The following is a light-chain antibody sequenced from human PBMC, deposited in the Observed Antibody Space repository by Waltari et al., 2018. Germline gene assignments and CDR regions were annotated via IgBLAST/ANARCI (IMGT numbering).Light chain of an antibody. J-gene: IGKJ4*01. V-gene: IGKV2-28*01. CDR1: QSLLHSNGYNY. CDR2: LGS. Sequence: DIVMTQSPLSLPVTPGEPASISCRSSQSLLHSNGYNYLNWDRQKPVQSPQLLIYLGSTRASGVPDRFSGSGSGTEFTRKISRVEAEDVGVYYCMQVLQCPLTFGRGTKVEI. CDR3: MQVLQCPLT.